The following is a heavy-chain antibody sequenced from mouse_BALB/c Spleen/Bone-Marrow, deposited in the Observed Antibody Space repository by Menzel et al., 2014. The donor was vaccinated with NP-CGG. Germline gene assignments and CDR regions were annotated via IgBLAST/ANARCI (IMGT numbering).Heavy chain of an antibody. D-gene: IGHD2-14*01. J-gene: IGHJ3*01. CDR1: GFNIKDTY. V-gene: IGHV14-3*02. CDR3: ATYYRYDRRFAY. CDR2: IDXANGNT. Sequence: VQLQQSGAELVKPGASVKLSCTASGFNIKDTYMHWVKQRPEQGLEWVGRIDXANGNTKYDPKFQGKATITADTSSNTAYLQLSSLTSEDTAVYYCATYYRYDRRFAYWGQGTLVTVSA.